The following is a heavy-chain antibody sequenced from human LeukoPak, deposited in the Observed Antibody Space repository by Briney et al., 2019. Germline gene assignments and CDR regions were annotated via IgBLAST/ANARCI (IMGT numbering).Heavy chain of an antibody. V-gene: IGHV4-34*01. CDR2: INHRGST. Sequence: SETLSLTCAVYGGSFNGYYWSWIRQPPGKGLEWIGEINHRGSTNYNPSLKSRVTISVDTSKNQFSLKVTSVTAADTAVYYCARDGAGRYYYDGSDYYGPPFDYWGRGTLVTVSS. D-gene: IGHD3-22*01. CDR1: GGSFNGYY. CDR3: ARDGAGRYYYDGSDYYGPPFDY. J-gene: IGHJ4*02.